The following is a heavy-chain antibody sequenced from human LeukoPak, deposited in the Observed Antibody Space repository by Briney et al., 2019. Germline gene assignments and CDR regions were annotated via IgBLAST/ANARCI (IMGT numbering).Heavy chain of an antibody. V-gene: IGHV3-33*01. CDR3: ARDEYYYGSGPAMDV. J-gene: IGHJ6*02. D-gene: IGHD3-10*01. CDR1: GFTFSSYG. CDR2: IWYDGSNK. Sequence: QPGGSLRLSCAASGFTFSSYGMHWVRQAPGKGLEWVAVIWYDGSNKYYADSVKGRFTISRDNSKNTLYLQMNSLRAEDTAVYYCARDEYYYGSGPAMDVWGQGTTVTVSS.